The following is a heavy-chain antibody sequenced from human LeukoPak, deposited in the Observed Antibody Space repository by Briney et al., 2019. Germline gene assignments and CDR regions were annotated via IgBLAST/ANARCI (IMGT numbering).Heavy chain of an antibody. D-gene: IGHD3-3*01. CDR2: LSARGDST. CDR3: PKVSFFGVVKQSPFFDH. Sequence: GKSLRLSCAASGFTFSSYVMSWVRQAPGKGLEWVSGLSARGDSTYYADSVKGRFSISRDNSDNTLYLQIDRLRADDTAIYYCPKVSFFGVVKQSPFFDHWGQGTRVTVSS. V-gene: IGHV3-23*01. J-gene: IGHJ4*02. CDR1: GFTFSSYV.